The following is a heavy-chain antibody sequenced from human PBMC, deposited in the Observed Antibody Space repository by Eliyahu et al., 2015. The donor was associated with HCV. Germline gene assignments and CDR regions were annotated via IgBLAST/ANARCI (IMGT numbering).Heavy chain of an antibody. D-gene: IGHD5-18*01. CDR2: ITSNGGSI. Sequence: EVQLVESGGGVVQPGRSLRLSXATSXFTFXVYAMHWVRQVPGKGLEWVSGITSNGGSIGYAESVKGRFTISRDSAKNSLYLQMNSLRAEDTALYYCVKDDSYYYYYFGMDVWGKGTTVIVSS. CDR1: XFTFXVYA. J-gene: IGHJ6*04. V-gene: IGHV3-9*01. CDR3: VKDDSYYYYYFGMDV.